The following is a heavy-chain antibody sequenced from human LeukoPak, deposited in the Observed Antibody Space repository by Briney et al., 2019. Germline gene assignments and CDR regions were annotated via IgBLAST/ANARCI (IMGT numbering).Heavy chain of an antibody. D-gene: IGHD3-10*01. J-gene: IGHJ4*02. V-gene: IGHV3-9*01. CDR2: ISGSSGSI. CDR3: TRRSGSREFDY. Sequence: GRSLRLSCAASGFTFDDYAMHWVRQAPGKVLEWVSGISGSSGSIVYADSVKGRFTISRDNAKNSLYLQVNSLRAEDTALYYCTRRSGSREFDYWGQGTLVTVS. CDR1: GFTFDDYA.